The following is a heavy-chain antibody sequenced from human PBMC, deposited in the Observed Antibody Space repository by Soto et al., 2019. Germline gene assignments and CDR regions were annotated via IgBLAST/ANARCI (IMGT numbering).Heavy chain of an antibody. J-gene: IGHJ4*02. D-gene: IGHD3-10*01. CDR1: GFRFEQYV. CDR2: VSPPGDTV. CDR3: LKDDPNGSIDD. Sequence: VQVVASGGGLVQPGRSLRLSCAVSGFRFEQYVMHWVRQAPGKGLECVSTVSPPGDTVAYADSVEGRFTVSRDNAKNSLYLQMNSLKGDDTAFYYCLKDDPNGSIDDWGQGTLVTVSS. V-gene: IGHV3-9*01.